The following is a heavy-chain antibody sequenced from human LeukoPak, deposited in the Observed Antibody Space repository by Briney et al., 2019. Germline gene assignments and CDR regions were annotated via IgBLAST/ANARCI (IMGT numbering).Heavy chain of an antibody. CDR3: ARILVVPAANYYYSYSMDV. CDR2: ISSSATYI. V-gene: IGHV3-21*06. D-gene: IGHD2-2*01. J-gene: IGHJ6*02. CDR1: GFTFSDYN. Sequence: PGGSLRLSCAASGFTFSDYNMNWVRQAPGKGLEWVSSISSSATYIYYADSVKGRFTISRDNAKTSLSLQMNSLRAEDTAVYYCARILVVPAANYYYSYSMDVWGQGTTVTVSS.